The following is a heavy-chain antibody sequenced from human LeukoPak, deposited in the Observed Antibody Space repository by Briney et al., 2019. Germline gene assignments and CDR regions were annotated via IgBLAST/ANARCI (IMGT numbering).Heavy chain of an antibody. V-gene: IGHV4-39*01. D-gene: IGHD3-3*01. CDR1: GGSISSSSYY. CDR3: ARRPYYDFWSGYYTGIVDY. CDR2: VYYSGIT. Sequence: SETLSLTCTVSGGSISSSSYYWGWIRQPPGKGLEWIGNVYYSGITYYNPSLKSRVIISLDTPKSQFSLKLSSVTAADTAVYYCARRPYYDFWSGYYTGIVDYWGQGTLVTVSS. J-gene: IGHJ4*02.